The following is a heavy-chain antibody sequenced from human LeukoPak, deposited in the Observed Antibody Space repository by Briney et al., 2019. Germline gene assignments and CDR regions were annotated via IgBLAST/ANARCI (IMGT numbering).Heavy chain of an antibody. Sequence: SETLSLTCTVSGGSISSSSYYWGWIRQPPGKGLEWIGSIYHSGSTYYNPSLKSRVTISVDTSKNQFSLKLSSVTAADTAVYYCAVDYYGSGSRDDAFDIWGQGTMVTVSS. CDR3: AVDYYGSGSRDDAFDI. CDR1: GGSISSSSYY. D-gene: IGHD3-10*01. V-gene: IGHV4-39*07. CDR2: IYHSGST. J-gene: IGHJ3*02.